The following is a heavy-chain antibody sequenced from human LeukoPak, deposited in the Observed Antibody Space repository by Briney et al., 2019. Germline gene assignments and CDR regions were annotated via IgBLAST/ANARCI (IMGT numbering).Heavy chain of an antibody. V-gene: IGHV3-7*01. Sequence: GGSLRLSCAASGFTFSSYWMSWVRQAPGKGLEWVANIKQDGSEKYYVDSVKGRFTISRDNAKNSLYLQMNSLRAEDTAVCYCARDFVYYDFWSGYYPHFGMDVWGQGTTVTVSS. CDR3: ARDFVYYDFWSGYYPHFGMDV. CDR2: IKQDGSEK. J-gene: IGHJ6*02. CDR1: GFTFSSYW. D-gene: IGHD3-3*01.